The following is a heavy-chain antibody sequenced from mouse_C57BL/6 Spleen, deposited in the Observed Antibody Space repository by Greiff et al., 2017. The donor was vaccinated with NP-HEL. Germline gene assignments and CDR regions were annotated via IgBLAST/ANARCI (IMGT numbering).Heavy chain of an antibody. Sequence: DVKLQESGGGLVQPGGSMKLSCVASGFTFSNYWMNWVRQSPEKGLEWVAQIRLKSDNYATHYAESVKGRFTISRDESKISVYLQMNNLRAEDTGIYYCGEGWSYFDYWGQGTTLTVSS. V-gene: IGHV6-3*01. CDR2: IRLKSDNYAT. J-gene: IGHJ2*01. CDR1: GFTFSNYW. D-gene: IGHD2-3*01. CDR3: GEGWSYFDY.